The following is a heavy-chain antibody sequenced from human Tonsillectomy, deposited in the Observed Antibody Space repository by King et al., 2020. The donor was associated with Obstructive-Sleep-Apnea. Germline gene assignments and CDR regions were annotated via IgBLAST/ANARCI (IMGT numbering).Heavy chain of an antibody. D-gene: IGHD3-10*01. Sequence: VQLVESGGGLVQPGGALRLSCAASGFTFSSYWMTWGRQAPGKGVEGGANIKQDGSEKKYVESVKGRFTNSRDNAKNSLYLQMNSLRAEDTAVYYCATDRHYYGPWGQGTTVTVSS. J-gene: IGHJ6*02. CDR1: GFTFSSYW. CDR3: ATDRHYYGP. CDR2: IKQDGSEK. V-gene: IGHV3-7*03.